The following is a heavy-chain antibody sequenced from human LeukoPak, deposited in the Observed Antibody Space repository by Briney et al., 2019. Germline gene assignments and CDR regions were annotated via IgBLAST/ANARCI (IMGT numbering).Heavy chain of an antibody. J-gene: IGHJ4*02. V-gene: IGHV1-2*02. CDR3: AREITGYSSSYVDY. Sequence: ASVKVSCKASGYTFTGYYMHWVRQAPGQGLQWMGWINPNGGDTNYAQKLQGRVTMTTDTSTSTAYMELRSLRSDDTAVYYCAREITGYSSSYVDYWGQGTLVTVSS. CDR1: GYTFTGYY. D-gene: IGHD6-13*01. CDR2: INPNGGDT.